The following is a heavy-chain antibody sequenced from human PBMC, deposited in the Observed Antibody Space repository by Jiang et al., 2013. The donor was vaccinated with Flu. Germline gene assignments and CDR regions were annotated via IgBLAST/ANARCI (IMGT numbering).Heavy chain of an antibody. Sequence: SGAEVKKPGASVKFSCKASGYTFTSYAMHWVRQAPGQRLEWMGWINAGNGNTKYSQKFQGRVTITRDTSASTAYMQLSSLRSEDTAVYYCARGLRGELLMPWGQGNPGHRLL. CDR1: GYTFTSYA. CDR3: ARGLRGELLMP. CDR2: INAGNGNT. V-gene: IGHV1-3*01. J-gene: IGHJ5*02. D-gene: IGHD3-10*01.